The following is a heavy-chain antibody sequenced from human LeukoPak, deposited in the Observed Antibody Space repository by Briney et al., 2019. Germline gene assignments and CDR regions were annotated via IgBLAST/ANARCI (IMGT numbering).Heavy chain of an antibody. D-gene: IGHD1-1*01. J-gene: IGHJ3*02. Sequence: GESLKISCKASGYSFTNYWIGWVRQLPGKGLEWMGIIYPGDSDTRYRPSFQGQVTISADKAITTAYLQWSSLKPLDTAMYYCARGESSVGHLEAFNIWGQGTLVTVSS. V-gene: IGHV5-51*01. CDR1: GYSFTNYW. CDR2: IYPGDSDT. CDR3: ARGESSVGHLEAFNI.